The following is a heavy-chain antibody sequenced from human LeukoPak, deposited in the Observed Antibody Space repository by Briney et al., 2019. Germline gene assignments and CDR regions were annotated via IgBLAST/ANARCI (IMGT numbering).Heavy chain of an antibody. Sequence: GGSLRLSCAASGFTFSSYSMNWVRQAPGKGLEWGSSISSSSSSIYYADSLKGRFTISSDNAKNSLYLQMNSLRAYDTAVDYCATEIRFLDPYFDYWGQGTLVTVSS. J-gene: IGHJ4*02. CDR3: ATEIRFLDPYFDY. V-gene: IGHV3-21*01. D-gene: IGHD3-3*01. CDR1: GFTFSSYS. CDR2: ISSSSSSI.